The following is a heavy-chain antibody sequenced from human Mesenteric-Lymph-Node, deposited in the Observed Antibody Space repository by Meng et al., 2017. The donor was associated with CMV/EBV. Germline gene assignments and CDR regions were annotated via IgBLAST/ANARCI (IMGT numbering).Heavy chain of an antibody. V-gene: IGHV3-20*04. Sequence: LTCAASGFTFDDYGMSWVRQAPGKGLEWVSGTNWNGGSTTYADSVRGRFTISRDNAKNSLYLQMNSLRVEDTALYYCARERDFYYGMDVWGQGTTVTVSS. CDR2: TNWNGGST. J-gene: IGHJ6*02. CDR3: ARERDFYYGMDV. CDR1: GFTFDDYG.